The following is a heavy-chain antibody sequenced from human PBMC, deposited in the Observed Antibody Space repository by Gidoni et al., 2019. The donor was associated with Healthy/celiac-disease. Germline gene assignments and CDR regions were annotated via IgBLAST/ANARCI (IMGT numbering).Heavy chain of an antibody. CDR1: GFTFSSYA. CDR2: ISYDGSTN. J-gene: IGHJ6*02. V-gene: IGHV3-30-3*01. Sequence: QVQLVEAGGGVVQPGRALRLSCAAAGFTFSSYAMTWFRKAPGKGLEWVAVISYDGSTNYYADSVKGRFTIARDNSKNTLYLQMNSLRAEDTAVYYCARTYYYDSSGYIGETYYYYGMDVWGQGTTVTVSS. CDR3: ARTYYYDSSGYIGETYYYYGMDV. D-gene: IGHD3-22*01.